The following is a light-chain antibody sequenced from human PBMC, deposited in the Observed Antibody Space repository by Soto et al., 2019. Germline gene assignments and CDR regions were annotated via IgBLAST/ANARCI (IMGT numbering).Light chain of an antibody. CDR1: SSNIGAGHD. Sequence: QSVLTQPPSVSGAPGQRVTISCTGSSSNIGAGHDVHWYQQVPGTAPKLLIYGNSNRPSGVPERFSGSKSGTSASLAITGLQAEDEADYYCQSYDSSLSGYVFGTGTKLTVL. J-gene: IGLJ1*01. CDR2: GNS. V-gene: IGLV1-40*01. CDR3: QSYDSSLSGYV.